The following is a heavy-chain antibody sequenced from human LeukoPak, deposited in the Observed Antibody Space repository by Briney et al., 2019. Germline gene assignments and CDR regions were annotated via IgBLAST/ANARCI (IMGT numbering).Heavy chain of an antibody. CDR2: FDPGDGET. Sequence: ASVKVSCKVSGYTLTELSMHWVRQAPGKGLEWMGGFDPGDGETIYAQKFQGRVTMTEDTSTDTAYMELSSLRSEDTAVYYCAPYYYDSSGSIRHDYWGQGTLVTVSS. CDR3: APYYYDSSGSIRHDY. V-gene: IGHV1-24*01. D-gene: IGHD3-22*01. J-gene: IGHJ4*02. CDR1: GYTLTELS.